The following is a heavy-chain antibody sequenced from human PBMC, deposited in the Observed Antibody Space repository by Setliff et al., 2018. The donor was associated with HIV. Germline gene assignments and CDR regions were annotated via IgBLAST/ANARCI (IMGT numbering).Heavy chain of an antibody. Sequence: GGSLRLSCAASGFTFSAHGMHWVRQAPGKGLEWVAFINYDDNYEYYADSVKGRFTISRDNSKSTVDLQMTSLTAEDTAVYYCVKDGDYRNGDYDAFDIWGQGTMVTVSS. D-gene: IGHD4-17*01. CDR2: INYDDNYE. CDR3: VKDGDYRNGDYDAFDI. V-gene: IGHV3-30*02. J-gene: IGHJ3*02. CDR1: GFTFSAHG.